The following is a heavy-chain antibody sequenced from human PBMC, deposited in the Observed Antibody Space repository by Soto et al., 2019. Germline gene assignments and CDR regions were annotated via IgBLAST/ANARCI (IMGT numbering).Heavy chain of an antibody. CDR1: GFTFSSCA. CDR2: ISYDGNNK. CDR3: VAGHYGSGSYADY. J-gene: IGHJ4*02. V-gene: IGHV3-30*04. D-gene: IGHD3-10*01. Sequence: HPGGSLRLSCAASGFTFSSCAMHWVRQAPGKGLEWVAVISYDGNNKYYADSVKGRFTISRDNSENTLYLQMNSLRAEDTAVYYCVAGHYGSGSYADYLGQGNLVTVS.